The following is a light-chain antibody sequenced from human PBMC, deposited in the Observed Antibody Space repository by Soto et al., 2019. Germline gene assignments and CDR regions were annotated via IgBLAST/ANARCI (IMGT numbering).Light chain of an antibody. CDR3: QKYYSAPYT. V-gene: IGKV1-27*01. CDR2: AAS. J-gene: IGKJ3*01. Sequence: DIQMTQSPSSLSASVGDRVTITCRATQGISNYLAWYQQKPGKVPKLLIYAASTLQSGVPSRFSGSGSGTDFTLSISSLQPEDVAIYYCQKYYSAPYTFGPGTKVDIK. CDR1: QGISNY.